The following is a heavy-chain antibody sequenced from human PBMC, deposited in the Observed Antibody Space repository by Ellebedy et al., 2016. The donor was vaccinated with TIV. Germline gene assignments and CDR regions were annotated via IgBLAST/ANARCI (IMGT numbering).Heavy chain of an antibody. D-gene: IGHD3-22*01. J-gene: IGHJ4*02. Sequence: AASVKVSCKASGYTFTTYYMHWVRQAPGQGPECIGRINPNSGVTDYAQKFQGRVTMTRDTSIPTAYMELSTLRSDDTAVYYCARGRTYYDTGGYYYASWGQGTLVTVSS. CDR2: INPNSGVT. V-gene: IGHV1-2*06. CDR3: ARGRTYYDTGGYYYAS. CDR1: GYTFTTYY.